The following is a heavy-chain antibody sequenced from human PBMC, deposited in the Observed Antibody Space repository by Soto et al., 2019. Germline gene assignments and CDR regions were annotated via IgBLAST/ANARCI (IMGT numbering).Heavy chain of an antibody. V-gene: IGHV2-5*02. CDR2: IYWDDDK. J-gene: IGHJ5*02. D-gene: IGHD2-2*01. CDR1: GFSLSTSGVG. Sequence: SDPTLVNPTQTLTLTCTFSGFSLSTSGVGVGWIRQPPGKALEWLALIYWDDDKRYSPSLKGRLTITKDTSKNQVVLTMTNMDPVDTATYYCAHSFVCSSTSCYGKSGWFDPWGQGTLVTVSS. CDR3: AHSFVCSSTSCYGKSGWFDP.